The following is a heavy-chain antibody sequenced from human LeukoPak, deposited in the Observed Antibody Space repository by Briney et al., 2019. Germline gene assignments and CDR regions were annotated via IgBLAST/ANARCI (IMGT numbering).Heavy chain of an antibody. CDR1: GGSFSGYY. J-gene: IGHJ5*02. Sequence: PSETLSLTCAVYGGSFSGYYWSWIRQPPGKGLEWIGEINHSGSTNYNPSLKSRVTMSVDTSKNQFSLKLSSVTAADTAVYYCARVALSNWFDPWGQGTLVTVSS. CDR3: ARVALSNWFDP. V-gene: IGHV4-34*01. CDR2: INHSGST. D-gene: IGHD3-16*02.